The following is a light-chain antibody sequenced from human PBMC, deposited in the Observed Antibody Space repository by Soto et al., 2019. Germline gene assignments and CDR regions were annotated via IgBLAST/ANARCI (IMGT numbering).Light chain of an antibody. V-gene: IGKV3-20*01. CDR1: QTVSSTY. CDR2: DES. CDR3: QQFGSSQIT. Sequence: EIVLTQSPGTLSPSPGERATLSCRTSQTVSSTYFAWYQQRPRQAPRLLFYDESTRATGVPDRFSCSGSQRDFTLTISRRQPEDSATYYCQQFGSSQITFGQGTRLEIK. J-gene: IGKJ5*01.